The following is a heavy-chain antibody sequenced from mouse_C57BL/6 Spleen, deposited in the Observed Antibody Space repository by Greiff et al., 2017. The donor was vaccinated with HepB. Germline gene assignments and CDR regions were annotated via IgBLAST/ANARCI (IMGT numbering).Heavy chain of an antibody. J-gene: IGHJ2*01. D-gene: IGHD4-1*01. CDR1: GYTFTSCG. Sequence: EVQLQQSGAELVRPGSSVKMSCKTSGYTFTSCGINWVKQRPGQGLEWIGYIYIGNGYTEYNEKFKGKATLTVDKSSSTAYMELRSLTSEDSAVFYCASTALGPYFDYWGQGTTLTVSS. CDR2: IYIGNGYT. CDR3: ASTALGPYFDY. V-gene: IGHV1-58*01.